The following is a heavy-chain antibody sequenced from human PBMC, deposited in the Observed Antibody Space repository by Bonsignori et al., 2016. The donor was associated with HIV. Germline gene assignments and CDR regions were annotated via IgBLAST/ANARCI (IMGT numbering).Heavy chain of an antibody. CDR3: ARERGGITIFGVVTRDAFDI. J-gene: IGHJ3*02. D-gene: IGHD3-3*01. CDR1: GGSISSSSYY. Sequence: SETLSLTCTVSGGSISSSSYYWGWIRQPPGKGLEWIGSIYYSGSTYYNPSLKSRVTISVDTSKNQFSLKLSSVTAADTAVYYCARERGGITIFGVVTRDAFDIWGQGTMVTVSS. V-gene: IGHV4-39*07. CDR2: IYYSGST.